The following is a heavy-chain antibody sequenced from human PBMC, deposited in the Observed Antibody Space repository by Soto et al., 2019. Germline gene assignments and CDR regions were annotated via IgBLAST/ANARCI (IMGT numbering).Heavy chain of an antibody. D-gene: IGHD4-17*01. CDR3: GQGHGDWGGNFLDS. CDR2: INGNGDNI. J-gene: IGHJ4*02. V-gene: IGHV3-23*01. CDR1: GFTFSNFG. Sequence: EEQVLESGGGLVQAGGSLRLSCAASGFTFSNFGMSWVRQAPGEGLEWVSSINGNGDNIRYADSVKGRFTMSRDNFESTMYLQMDSLRIPDTAVNYRGQGHGDWGGNFLDSSGRGTLVTVSS.